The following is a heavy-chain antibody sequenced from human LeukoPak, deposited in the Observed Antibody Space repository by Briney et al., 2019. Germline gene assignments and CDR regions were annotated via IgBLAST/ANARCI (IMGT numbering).Heavy chain of an antibody. V-gene: IGHV4-59*06. J-gene: IGHJ6*02. CDR3: ARAPGIVVVPAAIRLVGMDV. Sequence: PSETLSLTCTVSGGSISSYYWSWIRQHPGKGLEWIGYIYYSGSTYYNPSLKSRVTISVDTSKNQFSLKLSSVTAADTAVYYCARAPGIVVVPAAIRLVGMDVWGQGTTVTVSS. CDR2: IYYSGST. D-gene: IGHD2-2*02. CDR1: GGSISSYY.